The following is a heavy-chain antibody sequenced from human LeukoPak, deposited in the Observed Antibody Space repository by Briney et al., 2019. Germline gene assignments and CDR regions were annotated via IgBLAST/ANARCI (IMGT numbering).Heavy chain of an antibody. V-gene: IGHV3-23*01. Sequence: GGSLRLSCAASGFTFNNYAMRWVRPAPGKGLEWVSTISDSGGSRYYADSVKGRSTISRDNSKNTLYLQMSSLRAEETAIHYCAKVPYSDYGSGRPPFMDVWGQGTTVAVSS. J-gene: IGHJ6*02. CDR2: ISDSGGSR. D-gene: IGHD3-10*01. CDR1: GFTFNNYA. CDR3: AKVPYSDYGSGRPPFMDV.